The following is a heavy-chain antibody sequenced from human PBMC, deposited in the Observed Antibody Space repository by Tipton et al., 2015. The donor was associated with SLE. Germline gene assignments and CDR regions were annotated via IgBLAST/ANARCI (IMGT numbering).Heavy chain of an antibody. Sequence: LSLTCTVSGGSISSSSYYWGWIRQPPGKGLVWVSRINSDGSSTSYADSVKGRFTISRDNAKNTLYLQMNSVRAEDTAVYYCARDLIAVVWGQGTLVTVAS. CDR3: ARDLIAVV. D-gene: IGHD6-19*01. CDR2: INSDGSST. V-gene: IGHV3-74*01. CDR1: GGSISSSSYY. J-gene: IGHJ4*02.